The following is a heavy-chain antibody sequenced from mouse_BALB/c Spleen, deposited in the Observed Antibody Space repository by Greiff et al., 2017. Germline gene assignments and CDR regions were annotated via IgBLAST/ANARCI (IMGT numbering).Heavy chain of an antibody. D-gene: IGHD1-2*01. CDR1: GFDFSRYW. CDR2: INPGSSTI. CDR3: ARRAHYYGYAMDY. Sequence: DVQLQESGGGLVQPGGSLNLSCAASGFDFSRYWMSWARQAPGKGQEWIGEINPGSSTINYTPSLKDKFIISRDNAKNTLYLQMSKVRSEDTALYYCARRAHYYGYAMDYWGQGTSVTVSS. J-gene: IGHJ4*01. V-gene: IGHV4-2*02.